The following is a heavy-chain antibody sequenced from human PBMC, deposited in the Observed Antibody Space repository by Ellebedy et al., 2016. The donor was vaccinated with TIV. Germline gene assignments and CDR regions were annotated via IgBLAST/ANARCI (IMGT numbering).Heavy chain of an antibody. CDR2: ISGSGTST. CDR3: TTGGWELRGIDY. J-gene: IGHJ4*02. V-gene: IGHV3-23*01. Sequence: GESLKISCAASGFTFSRYWMHWFRQAPGKGLEWVSAISGSGTSTYYADSVKGRFTISRDNSKNTLYLQMNSLKTEDTAVYYCTTGGWELRGIDYWGQGTLVTVSS. D-gene: IGHD1-26*01. CDR1: GFTFSRYW.